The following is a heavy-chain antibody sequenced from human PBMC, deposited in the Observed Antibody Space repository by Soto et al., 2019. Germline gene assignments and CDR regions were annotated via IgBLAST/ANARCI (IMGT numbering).Heavy chain of an antibody. CDR1: GRSISEINSY. D-gene: IGHD5-12*01. CDR2: IHHTGST. CDR3: ARPEGGYGSGYSWFDP. J-gene: IGHJ5*02. Sequence: QLQLQESGPGLVKPSETLSLTCSVSGRSISEINSYWGWIRQTPGEGLEWIGTIHHTGSTYYNPSLKSRVIISLDTSKNPFSLKLSSVTAADTALYYCARPEGGYGSGYSWFDPWGQGTRVTVSS. V-gene: IGHV4-39*01.